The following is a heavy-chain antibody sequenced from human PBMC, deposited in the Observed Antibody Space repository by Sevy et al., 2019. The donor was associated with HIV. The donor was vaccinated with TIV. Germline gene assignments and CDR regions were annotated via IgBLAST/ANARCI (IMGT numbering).Heavy chain of an antibody. CDR3: ATDPGVALGCGRSSGGMDI. CDR2: INKDGSQK. J-gene: IGHJ6*02. Sequence: GGYLRLSCAASGFRLGTSWMSWVRQAPGKGLEWVANINKDGSQKYYVDSVKGRFTISRDNAKDSLFLQMSGLTIDDTATYDCATDPGVALGCGRSSGGMDIWGHGTLVTVSS. CDR1: GFRLGTSW. V-gene: IGHV3-7*03. D-gene: IGHD2-15*01.